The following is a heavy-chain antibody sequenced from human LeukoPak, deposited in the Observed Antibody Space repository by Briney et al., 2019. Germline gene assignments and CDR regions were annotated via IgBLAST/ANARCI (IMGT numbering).Heavy chain of an antibody. Sequence: SVKVSCKASGGTFSSYAISWVRQAPGQGLEWMGGIIPIFGTANYAQKFQGRVTITTDESTSTAYMELSSLRPEDTAVYYCALPSITGTTWFDPWGQGTLVTVSS. CDR1: GGTFSSYA. V-gene: IGHV1-69*05. CDR3: ALPSITGTTWFDP. CDR2: IIPIFGTA. J-gene: IGHJ5*02. D-gene: IGHD1-7*01.